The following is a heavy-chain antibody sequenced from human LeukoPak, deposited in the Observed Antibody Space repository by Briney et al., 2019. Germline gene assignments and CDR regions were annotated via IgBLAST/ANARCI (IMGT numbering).Heavy chain of an antibody. Sequence: GGSLRLSCAASGFIFSNYAMSWVRQAPGRGLEWVSLISAGGGSTYYADSVKGRFTISGDNSKNTLYLQMNSLRADDTAVYFCATIARGTYSQSSFDYWGQGTLVTVSS. V-gene: IGHV3-23*01. CDR2: ISAGGGST. CDR1: GFIFSNYA. CDR3: ATIARGTYSQSSFDY. D-gene: IGHD2-21*01. J-gene: IGHJ4*02.